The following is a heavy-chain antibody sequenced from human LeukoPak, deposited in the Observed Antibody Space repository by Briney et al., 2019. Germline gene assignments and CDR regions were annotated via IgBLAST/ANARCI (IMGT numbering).Heavy chain of an antibody. D-gene: IGHD2-15*01. J-gene: IGHJ5*02. CDR3: ARDSYCSGGSCYSYNWFDP. Sequence: SETLSLTCTVSSASITSSPYFWGWIRQPAGKGLEWIGRIYTSGSTNYNPSLKSRVTMSVDTSKNQFSLKLSSVTAADTAVYYCARDSYCSGGSCYSYNWFDPWGQGTLVTVSS. V-gene: IGHV4-4*07. CDR2: IYTSGST. CDR1: SASITSSPYF.